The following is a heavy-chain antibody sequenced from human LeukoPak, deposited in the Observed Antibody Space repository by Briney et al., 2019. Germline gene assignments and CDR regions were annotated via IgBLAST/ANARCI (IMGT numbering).Heavy chain of an antibody. CDR1: GFTFSSYS. D-gene: IGHD3-10*01. Sequence: GGSLRLSCAASGFTFSSYSMNWVRQAPGKGLEWVSSISSSSSYIYYADSVKGRFTISRDNAKNSLYLQMNSLRAEDMAVYYCSGGPFGLGWVRPWGQGTLVNVSS. CDR3: SGGPFGLGWVRP. CDR2: ISSSSSYI. V-gene: IGHV3-21*01. J-gene: IGHJ5*01.